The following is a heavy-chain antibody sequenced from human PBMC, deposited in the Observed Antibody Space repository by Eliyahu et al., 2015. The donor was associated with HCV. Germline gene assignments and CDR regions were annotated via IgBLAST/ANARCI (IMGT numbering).Heavy chain of an antibody. D-gene: IGHD3-10*02. CDR2: MSPDRDDT. CDR3: TRGERISMFNWLDS. Sequence: QVQLVQSGAEVKKPGASVKVSCQASGYPFASYDINWVRQATGQGLEWMGWMSPDRDDTGFAQKFQGRLTMTRDTSTNTAYMELSGLRSEDTAIYYCTRGERISMFNWLDSWGQGTLVTVSS. J-gene: IGHJ5*01. CDR1: GYPFASYD. V-gene: IGHV1-8*01.